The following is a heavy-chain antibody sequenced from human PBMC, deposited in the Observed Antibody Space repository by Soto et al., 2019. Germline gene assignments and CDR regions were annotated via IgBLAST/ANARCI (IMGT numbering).Heavy chain of an antibody. CDR2: ISGSGGST. D-gene: IGHD4-17*01. J-gene: IGHJ4*02. CDR3: AKGNDMTTVTTFDY. CDR1: GFTFSSYA. Sequence: GGSLRLSCAASGFTFSSYAMSWVRQAPGKGLEWVSAISGSGGSTYYADSVKGRFTISRDNSENTLYLQMNSLRAEDTAVYYCAKGNDMTTVTTFDYWGQGTLVTVSS. V-gene: IGHV3-23*01.